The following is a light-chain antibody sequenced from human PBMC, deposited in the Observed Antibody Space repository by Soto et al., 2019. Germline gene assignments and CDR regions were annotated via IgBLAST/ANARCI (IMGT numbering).Light chain of an antibody. CDR3: QQYSSSPPEFT. Sequence: EIVLTQSPGTLSVSPGERVTLSCRASQSVGSSYLAWYQQRPGQAPRLLIFGASYRATGIPDRFSGSGSGTDFTLTISRLEPEDFAVYYCQQYSSSPPEFTFGPGNKVDSK. V-gene: IGKV3-20*01. J-gene: IGKJ3*01. CDR1: QSVGSSY. CDR2: GAS.